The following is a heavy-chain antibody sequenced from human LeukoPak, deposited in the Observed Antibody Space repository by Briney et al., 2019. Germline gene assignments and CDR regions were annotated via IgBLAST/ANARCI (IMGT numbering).Heavy chain of an antibody. CDR3: ARLIGSIDY. Sequence: GASVKVSCKASGYIFTPYDINWVRPATGQGLEWMGWMNPQSGYTGYAQKFQGRVTMTRDTSISTAYMEVGSLRSEDTSMYYCARLIGSIDYWGQGTLVTVSS. CDR1: GYIFTPYD. CDR2: MNPQSGYT. D-gene: IGHD1-26*01. J-gene: IGHJ4*02. V-gene: IGHV1-8*01.